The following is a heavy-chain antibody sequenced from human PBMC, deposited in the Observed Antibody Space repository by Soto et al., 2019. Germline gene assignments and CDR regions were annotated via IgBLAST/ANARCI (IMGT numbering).Heavy chain of an antibody. J-gene: IGHJ3*02. CDR3: ARDVSPGSSGLYLDAFDI. CDR1: GFNISAYW. D-gene: IGHD6-25*01. V-gene: IGHV3-7*05. CDR2: INRDGSKK. Sequence: EVQLEESGGDVVQPGGSLRLSCAASGFNISAYWMNWVRQAPGKGLEWVANINRDGSKKSYLDSVRGRFTISRDNVGNSLYLQMDSLRADDTALYYCARDVSPGSSGLYLDAFDIWGQGTMVTFSS.